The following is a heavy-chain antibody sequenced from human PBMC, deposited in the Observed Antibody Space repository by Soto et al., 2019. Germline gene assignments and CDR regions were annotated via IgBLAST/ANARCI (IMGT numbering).Heavy chain of an antibody. J-gene: IGHJ4*02. CDR2: ISGSGGST. CDR3: AKESHPLEYYDILTGYPFDY. D-gene: IGHD3-9*01. V-gene: IGHV3-23*01. Sequence: EVQLLESGGGLVQPGGSLRLSCAASGFTFSSYAMRWVRQAPGKGLEWVSAISGSGGSTYYADSVKGRFTISRDNSKNTLYMQMNSRRAEYTAVYYCAKESHPLEYYDILTGYPFDYWGQGTLVTVSS. CDR1: GFTFSSYA.